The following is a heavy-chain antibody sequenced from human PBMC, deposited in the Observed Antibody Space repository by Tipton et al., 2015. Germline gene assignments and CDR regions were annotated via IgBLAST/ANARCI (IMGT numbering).Heavy chain of an antibody. V-gene: IGHV4-38-2*01. Sequence: TLSLTCAVSGYSISSGYYWGWIRQPPGKGLEWIGSIYYSGSTYYNPSLKSRVTISVDTSKNQFSLKMSSVTASDTAVYYCARARGRHGGLFDSWGQGILVTVSS. CDR3: ARARGRHGGLFDS. J-gene: IGHJ4*02. CDR1: GYSISSGYY. CDR2: IYYSGST. D-gene: IGHD4-23*01.